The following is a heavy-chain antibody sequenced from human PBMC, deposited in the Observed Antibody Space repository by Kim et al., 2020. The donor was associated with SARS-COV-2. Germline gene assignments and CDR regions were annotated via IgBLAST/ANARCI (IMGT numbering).Heavy chain of an antibody. Sequence: INHPDSVRGRLTIASDNDKNALYLQMNSLRAEDTAVYYCARGPNYSPFDYWGQGTLVTVSS. V-gene: IGHV3-48*03. D-gene: IGHD4-4*01. CDR3: ARGPNYSPFDY. CDR2: I. J-gene: IGHJ4*02.